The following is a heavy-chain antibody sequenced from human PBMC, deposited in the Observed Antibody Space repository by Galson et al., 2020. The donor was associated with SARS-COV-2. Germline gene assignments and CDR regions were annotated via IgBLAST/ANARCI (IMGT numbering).Heavy chain of an antibody. D-gene: IGHD3-3*01. CDR3: ATGPPVRPGRNTIFGVVISFWFDP. J-gene: IGHJ5*02. V-gene: IGHV1-24*01. Sequence: ASVTVSCQVSGYTLPELSLHWVRQAPGKGLEWMGGFDPEDGETIYAQKFQGRVTMTEDTSTDTAYMELSSLRSEDTAVYYCATGPPVRPGRNTIFGVVISFWFDPWGQGTLVTVSS. CDR2: FDPEDGET. CDR1: GYTLPELS.